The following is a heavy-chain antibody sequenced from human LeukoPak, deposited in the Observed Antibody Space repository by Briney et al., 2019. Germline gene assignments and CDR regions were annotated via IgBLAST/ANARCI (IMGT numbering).Heavy chain of an antibody. Sequence: ASVKVSCKASGYTFTSYGISWVRQAPGQGLEWMGWISAYNGNTDCAQKFQGRVTMTTDTSTNIAYMELRSLRSDDTAVYYCAREPYYYGSSGFYRGFDFDYWGQGTLVTVSS. CDR3: AREPYYYGSSGFYRGFDFDY. D-gene: IGHD3-22*01. CDR1: GYTFTSYG. CDR2: ISAYNGNT. V-gene: IGHV1-18*01. J-gene: IGHJ4*02.